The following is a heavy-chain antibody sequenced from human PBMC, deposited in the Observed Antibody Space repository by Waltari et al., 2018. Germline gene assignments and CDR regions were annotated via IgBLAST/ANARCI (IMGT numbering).Heavy chain of an antibody. D-gene: IGHD3-22*01. CDR2: IYYSGST. CDR3: SRIGDSNYGMDV. J-gene: IGHJ6*02. Sequence: QLQLQESGPGLVKPSETLSLTCTVSGGSISSSSSYWGWIRHRPGKGMEWIGSIYYSGSTYYNPSLKSRVTISVDTSKNQFSLKLSSVTAADTAVYYCSRIGDSNYGMDVWGQGTTVTVSS. CDR1: GGSISSSSSY. V-gene: IGHV4-39*07.